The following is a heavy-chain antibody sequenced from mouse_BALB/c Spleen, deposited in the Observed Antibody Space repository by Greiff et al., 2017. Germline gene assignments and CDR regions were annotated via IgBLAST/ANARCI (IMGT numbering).Heavy chain of an antibody. D-gene: IGHD2-3*01. Sequence: VQLKESGPELMKPGASVKISCKASGYSFTSYYMHWVKQSHGKSLEWIGYIDPFNGGTSYNQKFKGKATLTVDKSSSTAYMHLSSLTSEDSAVYYCARSSWLLPFDYWGQGTTLTVSS. CDR1: GYSFTSYY. CDR3: ARSSWLLPFDY. V-gene: IGHV1S135*01. CDR2: IDPFNGGT. J-gene: IGHJ2*01.